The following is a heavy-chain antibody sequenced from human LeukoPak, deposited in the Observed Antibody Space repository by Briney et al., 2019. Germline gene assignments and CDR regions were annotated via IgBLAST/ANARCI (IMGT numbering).Heavy chain of an antibody. CDR1: GFTFSDYY. V-gene: IGHV3-11*01. D-gene: IGHD3-22*01. J-gene: IGHJ4*02. CDR2: ISSSGNTI. Sequence: GGSLRLSCAASGFTFSDYYMSWIRQAPGKGLEWVSYISSSGNTIYYADSVKGRFTISRDNAKNSLYLQMNSLRAEDTAVYFCARVKYYYDSSGHYEYYFDYWGQGTLVTVSS. CDR3: ARVKYYYDSSGHYEYYFDY.